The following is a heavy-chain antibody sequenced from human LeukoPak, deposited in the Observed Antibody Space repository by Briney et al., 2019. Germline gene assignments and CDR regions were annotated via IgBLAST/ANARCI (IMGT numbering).Heavy chain of an antibody. Sequence: GGSLRLSCAASGFTFSSYWMHWVRQAPGKGLVWVSRINSDGSSTSYADSVKGRFTISRDNAKNTLYLQMNSLRAEDTAVCYCARGGYGSGLDYWGQGTLVTVSS. J-gene: IGHJ4*02. CDR1: GFTFSSYW. CDR2: INSDGSST. D-gene: IGHD3-10*01. V-gene: IGHV3-74*01. CDR3: ARGGYGSGLDY.